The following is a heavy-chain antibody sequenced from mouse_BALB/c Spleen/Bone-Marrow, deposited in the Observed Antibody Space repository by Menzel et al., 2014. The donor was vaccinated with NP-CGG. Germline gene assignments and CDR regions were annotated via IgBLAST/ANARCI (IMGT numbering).Heavy chain of an antibody. V-gene: IGHV2-9*02. CDR2: IWAGGST. CDR3: ARGSFDEGAMDY. CDR1: GFSLTSYG. Sequence: QVQLQHSGPGLVAPSQSLSITCTVSGFSLTSYGVHWVRQPPGKVLEWLGVIWAGGSTNYNSALMSGQSISKENSKSKVFLKSNRLQTDDTAKYYCARGSFDEGAMDYWGQGTSVTVSS. J-gene: IGHJ4*01.